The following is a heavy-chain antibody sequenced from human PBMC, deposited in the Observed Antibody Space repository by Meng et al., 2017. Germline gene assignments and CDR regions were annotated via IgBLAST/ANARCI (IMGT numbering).Heavy chain of an antibody. Sequence: GESLKISCAASGFTFDDYTMHWVRQAPGKGLEWVSLISWDGGSIYYADSVKGRFTISRDNSKNSLYLQMDSLRTEDTALYYCAAQKSRITGDDAFDIWGQGTMVTVSS. CDR3: AAQKSRITGDDAFDI. J-gene: IGHJ3*02. D-gene: IGHD1-20*01. CDR2: ISWDGGSI. CDR1: GFTFDDYT. V-gene: IGHV3-43*01.